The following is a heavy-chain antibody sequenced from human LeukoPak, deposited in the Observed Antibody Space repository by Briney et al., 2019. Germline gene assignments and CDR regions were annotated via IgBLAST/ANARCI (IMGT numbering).Heavy chain of an antibody. CDR1: GGSISSYY. Sequence: SETLSLTCTVSGGSISSYYWSWIRQPPGKGLEWIGYIYYSGSTYYNPSLKSRVTISVDTSKNQFSLKLSSVTAADTAVYYCARDGVTMVRGVIPFDPWGQGTLVTVSS. CDR2: IYYSGST. D-gene: IGHD3-10*01. J-gene: IGHJ5*02. V-gene: IGHV4-59*12. CDR3: ARDGVTMVRGVIPFDP.